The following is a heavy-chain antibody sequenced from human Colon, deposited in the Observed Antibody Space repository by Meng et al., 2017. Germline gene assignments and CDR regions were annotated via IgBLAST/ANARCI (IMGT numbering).Heavy chain of an antibody. V-gene: IGHV5-51*01. CDR1: GYKFIDSW. J-gene: IGHJ3*01. CDR3: AKGDSFDV. Sequence: GESLKISCKDSGYKFIDSWIGWVRQMPGKVLEWMGVIYPGDSHTAYSPSFQGQVTFSVDKSTNTAYLHWTTLKASDTAMYFCAKGDSFDVWGQGTKVTVSS. D-gene: IGHD2-21*02. CDR2: IYPGDSHT.